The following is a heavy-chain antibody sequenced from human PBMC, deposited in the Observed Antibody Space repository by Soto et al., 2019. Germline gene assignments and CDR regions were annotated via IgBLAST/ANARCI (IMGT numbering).Heavy chain of an antibody. CDR1: GFSFRSYW. V-gene: IGHV3-74*01. J-gene: IGHJ4*02. CDR2: ISSDGTTT. CDR3: AREYYGVLTGYYNDY. Sequence: EVQLVESGGGLVPSGGSLGLSCVASGFSFRSYWMHWVRQAPGKGLVWVARISSDGTTTTYADSANGRFTVSRDNAANTLYLQMSSLRAEDTAVYYCAREYYGVLTGYYNDYWGQGTLVTVSS. D-gene: IGHD3-9*01.